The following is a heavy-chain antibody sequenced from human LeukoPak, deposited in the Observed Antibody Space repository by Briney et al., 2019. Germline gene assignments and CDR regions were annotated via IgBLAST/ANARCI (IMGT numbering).Heavy chain of an antibody. CDR3: ARVPLLRRFDP. V-gene: IGHV4-59*01. CDR2: FYYSGVT. J-gene: IGHJ5*02. CDR1: GDSINSYH. Sequence: SETLSLTCTISGDSINSYHWSWLRQPPGSKLEWIGYFYYSGVTNYNLSLKSRVTMSLDTSKKQFSLKLSSVTAADTAVYYCARVPLLRRFDPWGQGTLVIVSS.